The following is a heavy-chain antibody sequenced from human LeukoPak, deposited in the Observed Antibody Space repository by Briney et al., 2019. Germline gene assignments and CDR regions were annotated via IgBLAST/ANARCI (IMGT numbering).Heavy chain of an antibody. CDR1: GFTFSSYW. J-gene: IGHJ4*02. CDR3: ARGFYDSSGFFDY. D-gene: IGHD3-22*01. Sequence: GGSLRLSCAASGFTFSSYWMHWVRQAPGKGLVWVSRINSDGSSTSYADSVKGRFTISRDTAKNTLYLQMNSLRAEDTAVYYCARGFYDSSGFFDYWGQGTLVTVS. CDR2: INSDGSST. V-gene: IGHV3-74*01.